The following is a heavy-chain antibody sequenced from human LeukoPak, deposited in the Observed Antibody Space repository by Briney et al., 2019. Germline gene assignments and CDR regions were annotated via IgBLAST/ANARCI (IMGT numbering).Heavy chain of an antibody. Sequence: SETLSLTCAVYGGSFSGYYWSWIRQPPGKGLEWIGSIYYGGSTHYNPSLKSRVIISVDTSMNQFSLRLSFVTTADTAVYYCARALGYCSGGSCTRGYNWFDPWGQGTLVTVPS. V-gene: IGHV4-34*01. CDR2: IYYGGST. CDR1: GGSFSGYY. D-gene: IGHD2-15*01. CDR3: ARALGYCSGGSCTRGYNWFDP. J-gene: IGHJ5*02.